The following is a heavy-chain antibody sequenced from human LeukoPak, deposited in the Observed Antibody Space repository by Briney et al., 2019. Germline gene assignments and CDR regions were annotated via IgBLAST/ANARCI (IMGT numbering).Heavy chain of an antibody. Sequence: PSETLSLTCAVYGGSFSGYYWSWIRQPPGKGLECIGEINHSGSTNYNPSLKSRVTISVDTSKNQLSLKLSSVTAADTAVYYCARGRTYYYGSGRRGWFDPWGQGTLVTVSS. CDR1: GGSFSGYY. J-gene: IGHJ5*02. CDR2: INHSGST. CDR3: ARGRTYYYGSGRRGWFDP. D-gene: IGHD3-10*01. V-gene: IGHV4-34*01.